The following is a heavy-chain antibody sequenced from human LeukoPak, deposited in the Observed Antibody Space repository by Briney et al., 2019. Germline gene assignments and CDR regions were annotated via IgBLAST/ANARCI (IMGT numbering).Heavy chain of an antibody. CDR1: GFTFSSYG. J-gene: IGHJ4*02. Sequence: GGSLRLSCAASGFTFSSYGMHWVRQAPGKGLEWVAFIRDDGSNKYYADSVKGRFTISRDNSKNTLYLQMNSLRAEDTAVYYCAKGSGYSNYDASYFDYWGQGTLITVSS. CDR3: AKGSGYSNYDASYFDY. V-gene: IGHV3-30*02. CDR2: IRDDGSNK. D-gene: IGHD4-11*01.